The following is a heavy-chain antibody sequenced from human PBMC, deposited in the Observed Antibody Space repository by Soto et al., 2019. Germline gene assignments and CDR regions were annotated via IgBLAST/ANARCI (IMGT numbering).Heavy chain of an antibody. CDR3: ARGFRDIYALDV. CDR1: GFTFSSHW. J-gene: IGHJ6*02. CDR2: INGDGSRT. Sequence: EVQLVESGGGLVQPGGSLRLSCATSGFTFSSHWMHWVRQAPGEGLVWVSRINGDGSRTNYAGSVKGRLTISRENAKNTVSLQMNSLRAEDTAVYYCARGFRDIYALDVWGQGTTVTVSS. V-gene: IGHV3-74*01.